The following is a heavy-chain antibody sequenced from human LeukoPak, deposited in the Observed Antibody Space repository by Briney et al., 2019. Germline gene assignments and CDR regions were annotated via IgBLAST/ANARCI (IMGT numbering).Heavy chain of an antibody. D-gene: IGHD6-13*01. CDR2: INTNTGNP. J-gene: IGHJ4*02. V-gene: IGHV7-4-1*02. CDR1: GYTFTSYA. Sequence: GASVKVSCKASGYTFTSYAMNWVRQAPGQGLEWMGWINTNTGNPTYAQGFTGRFVFSLDTSVSTAYLQISSLKAEDTAVYYCARVLVEQQLVWWYFDYWGQGTLVTVSS. CDR3: ARVLVEQQLVWWYFDY.